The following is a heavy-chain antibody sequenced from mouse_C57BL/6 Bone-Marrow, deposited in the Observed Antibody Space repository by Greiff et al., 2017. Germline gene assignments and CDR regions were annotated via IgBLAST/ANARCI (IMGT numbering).Heavy chain of an antibody. V-gene: IGHV1-50*01. J-gene: IGHJ2*01. D-gene: IGHD2-3*01. CDR2: IDPSASYT. CDR3: AREGRLLLYFDY. Sequence: QVQLQQSGAELVKPGASVKLSCKASGYTFTSYWMQWVKQRPGQGLEWIGEIDPSASYTNYNQKFKGKATLTVDTSSRTAYMQLSSLTSEDSAVYYCAREGRLLLYFDYWGQGTTLTVSS. CDR1: GYTFTSYW.